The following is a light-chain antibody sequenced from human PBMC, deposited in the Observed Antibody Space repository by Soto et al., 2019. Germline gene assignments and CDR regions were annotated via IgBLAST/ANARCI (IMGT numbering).Light chain of an antibody. J-gene: IGLJ1*01. V-gene: IGLV2-8*01. Sequence: QSALTQPPSASGSPGQSATISCTGTSSDVGGYNYVSWYQQHPGKVPKLMFYEVNKRPSGVPDRFSGSKSGNTASLTVSGLQAEDEADYYCTSYAGGNNVFGTGTKLTVL. CDR1: SSDVGGYNY. CDR2: EVN. CDR3: TSYAGGNNV.